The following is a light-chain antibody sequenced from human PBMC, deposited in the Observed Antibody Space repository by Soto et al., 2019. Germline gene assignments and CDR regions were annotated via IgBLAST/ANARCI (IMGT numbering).Light chain of an antibody. CDR3: SSYAGSNNLI. CDR2: DVS. CDR1: SSDVGTYNY. J-gene: IGLJ2*01. Sequence: QSALTQPPSASGSPGQSVTSSCTGTSSDVGTYNYVSWYQHHPGKAPKVLIYDVSKRPSGVPDRFSGSKSGNTASLTVSGLQAEDEADYYCSSYAGSNNLIFGGGTKLTVL. V-gene: IGLV2-8*01.